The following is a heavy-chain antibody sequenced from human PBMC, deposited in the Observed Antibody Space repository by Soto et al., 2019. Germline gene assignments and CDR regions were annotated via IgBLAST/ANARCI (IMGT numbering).Heavy chain of an antibody. J-gene: IGHJ5*02. V-gene: IGHV1-8*01. CDR3: ARLKQDYAVA. D-gene: IGHD3-16*01. CDR1: GYTFTSYD. Sequence: QVQLVQSGAEVKKPGASVKVSCKASGYTFTSYDINWVRLATGQGLEWMGWMNPNSGNTAYAQKFQDRVTMTRNISISTAYMELSSLRSEDAAVYYCARLKQDYAVAWGQGTLVTVSS. CDR2: MNPNSGNT.